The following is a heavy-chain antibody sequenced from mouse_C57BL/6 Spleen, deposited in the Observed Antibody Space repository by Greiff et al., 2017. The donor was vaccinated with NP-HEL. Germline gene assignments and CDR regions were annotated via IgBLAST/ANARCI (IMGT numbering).Heavy chain of an antibody. D-gene: IGHD1-1*01. Sequence: VQLQQSGAELVRPGASVTLSCKASGYTFTDYEMHWVKQTPVHGLEWIGAIDPETGGTAYNQKFKGKAILTADKSSSTAYMELRSLTSEDSAVYYCTRDGSPLYWYCDVWGTGTTVTVSS. V-gene: IGHV1-15*01. J-gene: IGHJ1*03. CDR3: TRDGSPLYWYCDV. CDR1: GYTFTDYE. CDR2: IDPETGGT.